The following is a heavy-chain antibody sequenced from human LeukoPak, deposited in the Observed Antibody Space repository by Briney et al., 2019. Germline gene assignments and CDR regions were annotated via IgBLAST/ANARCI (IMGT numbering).Heavy chain of an antibody. Sequence: GGSLRLSYAASGFTFTSYAMSWVRQAPGKGLEGVSAASGSGGSTFYADSVKGRFTISRDNSKNTLYLQMNSLRAEDTAVYYCAKDRDLTGDRKPGYFDCWGQGTLVTVSS. V-gene: IGHV3-23*01. D-gene: IGHD7-27*01. CDR3: AKDRDLTGDRKPGYFDC. J-gene: IGHJ4*02. CDR1: GFTFTSYA. CDR2: ASGSGGST.